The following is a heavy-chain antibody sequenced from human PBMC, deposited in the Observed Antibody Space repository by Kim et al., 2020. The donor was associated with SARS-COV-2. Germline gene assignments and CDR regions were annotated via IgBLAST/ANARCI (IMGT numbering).Heavy chain of an antibody. CDR3: ARDHVPMWGSYYRD. D-gene: IGHD1-26*01. CDR1: GFTFSSYA. CDR2: ISYDGSNK. J-gene: IGHJ4*02. Sequence: GGSLRLSCAASGFTFSSYAMHWVRQAPGKGLEWVAVISYDGSNKYYADSVKGRFTISRDNSKNTLYLQMNSLRAEDTAVYYCARDHVPMWGSYYRDWGQGTLVTVSS. V-gene: IGHV3-30-3*01.